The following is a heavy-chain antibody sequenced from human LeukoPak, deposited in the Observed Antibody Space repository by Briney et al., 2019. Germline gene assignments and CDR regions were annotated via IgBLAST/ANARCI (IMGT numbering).Heavy chain of an antibody. J-gene: IGHJ4*02. CDR2: ISGSGGST. V-gene: IGHV3-23*01. Sequence: PGGSLRLSCAASGFTFSNYAMSWVRQAPGKGLEWVSAISGSGGSTYYADSVKGRFTISRDNAKNSLYLQMNSLRDEDTAVYYCAREIDYEDYWGQGTLVTVSS. CDR1: GFTFSNYA. CDR3: AREIDYEDY. D-gene: IGHD4-17*01.